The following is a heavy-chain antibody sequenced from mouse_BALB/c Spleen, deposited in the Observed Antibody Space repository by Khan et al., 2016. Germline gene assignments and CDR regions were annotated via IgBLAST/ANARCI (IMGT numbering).Heavy chain of an antibody. Sequence: QVQLQQPGAELARPAASVKMSCKASGYTFTSYTMHWGKQRPGQGLVWIGYINPSSGYTKYNQKFKGKATLTADTSSSKAYMHSGSLTSEDSAVYYCARTHERWGQGTTLTVSS. V-gene: IGHV1-4*01. J-gene: IGHJ2*01. CDR2: INPSSGYT. CDR3: ARTHER. CDR1: GYTFTSYT.